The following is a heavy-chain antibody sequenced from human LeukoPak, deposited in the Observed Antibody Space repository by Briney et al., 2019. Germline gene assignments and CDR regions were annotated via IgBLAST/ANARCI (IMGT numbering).Heavy chain of an antibody. CDR1: VFTFSSYS. CDR3: ARRRIVGDTRGYYFDY. Sequence: GCSLRLSCAASVFTFSSYSMNWVRQAPGKGLEWVSSITNSSSYIYYADSVKGRFTISRDNAKNSLYLQMNSLRDEDTVVYYCARRRIVGDTRGYYFDYWGQGNVVTVSS. J-gene: IGHJ4*02. CDR2: ITNSSSYI. D-gene: IGHD1-26*01. V-gene: IGHV3-21*01.